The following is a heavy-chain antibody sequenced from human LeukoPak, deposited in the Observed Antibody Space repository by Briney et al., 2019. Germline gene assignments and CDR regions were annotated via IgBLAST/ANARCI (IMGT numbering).Heavy chain of an antibody. Sequence: PSQTLSLTCTVSGGSISSGDYYWSWIRQPPGKGLEWIVYIYYSGSTYSNPSLKSRVTISVDTSKNQFSLKLNSVTAADTAVYYCARQRLSHYGSGGYYDRPFDIWGQGTMVTVSS. V-gene: IGHV4-30-4*01. CDR1: GGSISSGDYY. CDR2: IYYSGST. CDR3: ARQRLSHYGSGGYYDRPFDI. J-gene: IGHJ3*02. D-gene: IGHD3-22*01.